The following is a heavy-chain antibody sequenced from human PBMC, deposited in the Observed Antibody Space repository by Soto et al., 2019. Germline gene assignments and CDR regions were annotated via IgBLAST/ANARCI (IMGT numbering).Heavy chain of an antibody. CDR3: SRRYVRNLAS. J-gene: IGHJ4*02. Sequence: QVQLQESGPGLVKPSETLSLTCTVSGGSISSYYWSWIRQPPGKGLEWIGYIYYIGSTNYNPSLKIRVPISAETSKNPSSLKLSSVTASDTAVYCYSRRYVRNLASWGQGTPVTASS. CDR1: GGSISSYY. V-gene: IGHV4-59*08. CDR2: IYYIGST. D-gene: IGHD3-16*01.